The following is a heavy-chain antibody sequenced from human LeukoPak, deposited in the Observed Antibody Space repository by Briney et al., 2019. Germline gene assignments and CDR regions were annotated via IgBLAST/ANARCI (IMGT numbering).Heavy chain of an antibody. V-gene: IGHV3-21*01. D-gene: IGHD5-18*01. CDR1: GFTFSSYS. Sequence: PGGSLRLSCAASGFTFSSYSMNWVRQAPGKGLEWVSSISSSSSYIYYADSVKGRFTISRDNAKNSLYLQMNSLRAEDTAVYYCARGPGYSYGRELDYWGQGTLVTVSS. J-gene: IGHJ4*02. CDR2: ISSSSSYI. CDR3: ARGPGYSYGRELDY.